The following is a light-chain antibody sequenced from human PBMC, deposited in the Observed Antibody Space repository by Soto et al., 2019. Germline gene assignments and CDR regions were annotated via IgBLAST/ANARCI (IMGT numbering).Light chain of an antibody. CDR1: QSVSSK. J-gene: IGKJ5*01. CDR2: GAS. CDR3: QQYNNWPPIT. V-gene: IGKV3-15*01. Sequence: EIVMTQSPATVSVSPGERATLSCRASQSVSSKLAWYQQKPGQAPRLLIYGASTRATGIPARFSGSGSGTEFALTISSLQSEDFAVYYCQQYNNWPPITFGQGTRLEIK.